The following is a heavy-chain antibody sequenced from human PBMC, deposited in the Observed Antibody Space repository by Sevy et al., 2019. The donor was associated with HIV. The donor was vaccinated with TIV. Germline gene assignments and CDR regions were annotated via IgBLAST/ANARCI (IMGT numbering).Heavy chain of an antibody. D-gene: IGHD1-1*01. Sequence: GGSLRLSCAASGFTFTSYSMHWVRQAPGKGLEWVATISYDATNKHYADSVKGRFTISRDNSRNSLFLQMNSLRSEDAAVYYWALERLSSNVAGYFQNWGQGTLVTVSS. CDR2: ISYDATNK. CDR3: ALERLSSNVAGYFQN. CDR1: GFTFTSYS. J-gene: IGHJ1*01. V-gene: IGHV3-30-3*01.